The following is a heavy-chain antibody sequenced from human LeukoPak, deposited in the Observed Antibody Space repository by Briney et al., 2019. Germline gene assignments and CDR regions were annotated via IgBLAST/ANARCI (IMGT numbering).Heavy chain of an antibody. V-gene: IGHV3-23*01. J-gene: IGHJ4*02. D-gene: IGHD2-2*01. CDR2: ISGSGGST. CDR3: ASTLDQLLMGGGY. CDR1: GFTFSSYA. Sequence: GGSLRLSCAASGFTFSSYAMSWVRQAPGKGLEWVSAISGSGGSTYYADSVKGRFTISRDNSKNTLYLQMNSLRAEDTAVYYCASTLDQLLMGGGYWGQGTLVTVSS.